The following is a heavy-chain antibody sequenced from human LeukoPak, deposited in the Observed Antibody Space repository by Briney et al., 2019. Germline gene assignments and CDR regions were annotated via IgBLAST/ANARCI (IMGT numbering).Heavy chain of an antibody. CDR1: GFTVSSNY. Sequence: GGSLRLSCAASGFTVSSNYMSWVRQAPGKGLEWVSVIYSGGSTYYADSVKGRFTISRDNSMNTLYLQMNSLRAEDTAVYYCARALSGSYFEWGYWGQGTLVTVSS. CDR2: IYSGGST. V-gene: IGHV3-53*01. J-gene: IGHJ4*02. D-gene: IGHD1-26*01. CDR3: ARALSGSYFEWGY.